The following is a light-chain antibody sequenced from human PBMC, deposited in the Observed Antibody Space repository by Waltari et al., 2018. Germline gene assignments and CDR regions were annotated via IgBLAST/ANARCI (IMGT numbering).Light chain of an antibody. CDR1: TTVTSY. J-gene: IGKJ5*01. V-gene: IGKV3-11*01. CDR3: HPRINWPPEIS. CDR2: DAF. Sequence: EIVLTQSPATLSLSPGERSTPSCRASTTVTSYLAWYQQKPRQTPRLLIYDAFNRATGIPARFSGSGSGTDFTLTISSLEPEDFAVYYCHPRINWPPEISLGQGTRLEIK.